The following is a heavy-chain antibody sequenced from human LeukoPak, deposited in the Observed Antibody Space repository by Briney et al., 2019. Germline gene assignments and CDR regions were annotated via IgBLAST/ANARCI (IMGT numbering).Heavy chain of an antibody. CDR2: IREHGGEQ. D-gene: IGHD2-8*02. CDR3: AREGTTGWCAPEC. V-gene: IGHV3-7*01. J-gene: IGHJ4*02. Sequence: PGGSLRLSCAVSGFTFSNYWMSWVRQAPGKGLEWVANIREHGGEQYYVDSVKGRFTISRDNPKNSVYLQMDSLRVEDTAVYYCAREGTTGWCAPECWGQGTLVTVSS. CDR1: GFTFSNYW.